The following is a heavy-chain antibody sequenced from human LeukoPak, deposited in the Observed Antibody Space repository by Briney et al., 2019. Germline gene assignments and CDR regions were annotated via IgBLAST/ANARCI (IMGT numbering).Heavy chain of an antibody. CDR1: GFTFSIYW. J-gene: IGHJ6*02. Sequence: AGGSLRLSCAASGFTFSIYWMSWVRQAPGKGLEWVANIKQDGSEKYYVDSVKGRFTISRDNAKNSLYLQMNSLRAEDTAVYYCARASGMDVWGQGTTVTVSS. CDR2: IKQDGSEK. CDR3: ARASGMDV. V-gene: IGHV3-7*01.